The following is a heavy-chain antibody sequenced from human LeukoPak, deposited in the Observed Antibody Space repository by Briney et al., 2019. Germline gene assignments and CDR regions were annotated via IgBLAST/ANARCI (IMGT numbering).Heavy chain of an antibody. J-gene: IGHJ4*02. CDR2: IRHTGTEM. CDR3: ARDLVRGLTTGVLDY. CDR1: GFTFSTDP. D-gene: IGHD4-17*01. V-gene: IGHV3-48*01. Sequence: PGGSLRLSCTASGFTFSTDPMNWVRQAPGQGLEWLSNIRHTGTEMSYAESVKGRFTISRDNAKNSLFLQMNSLRAEDTAVYYCARDLVRGLTTGVLDYWGQGTLVTVSS.